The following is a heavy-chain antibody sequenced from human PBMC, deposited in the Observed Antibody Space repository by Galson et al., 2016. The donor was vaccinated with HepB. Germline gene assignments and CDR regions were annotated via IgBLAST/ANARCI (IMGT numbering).Heavy chain of an antibody. CDR1: GFTFSRYT. CDR2: ITSGSDYI. Sequence: SLRLSCAASGFTFSRYTMNWVRQTPGKGLEWVSTITSGSDYIYEAHSVKVRFTISRDNSKKTLYLQMNSLRAEDTAVYYCAKVSDEYYFDYWGQGTLVTISS. CDR3: AKVSDEYYFDY. V-gene: IGHV3-21*01. J-gene: IGHJ4*02.